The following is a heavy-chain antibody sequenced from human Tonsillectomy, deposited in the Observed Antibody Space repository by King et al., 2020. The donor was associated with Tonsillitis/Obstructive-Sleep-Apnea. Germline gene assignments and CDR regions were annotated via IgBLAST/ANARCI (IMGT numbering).Heavy chain of an antibody. J-gene: IGHJ6*03. V-gene: IGHV1-69*01. CDR2: IIPIFGTA. CDR1: GGTFSSYA. D-gene: IGHD2-2*01. Sequence: VQLVESGAEVKKPGSSVKVSCTASGGTFSSYAISWVRQAPGQGLEWMGGIIPIFGTANYAQKFQXRVTITADESTSTAYMELSSLRSEDTAVYYCVRGRIVVVPAASPHYYYYYMDVWGKGTTVTVSS. CDR3: VRGRIVVVPAASPHYYYYYMDV.